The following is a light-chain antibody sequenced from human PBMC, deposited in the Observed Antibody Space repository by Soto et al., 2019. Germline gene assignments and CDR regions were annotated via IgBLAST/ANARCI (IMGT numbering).Light chain of an antibody. CDR3: QQYYSTPRT. V-gene: IGKV4-1*01. J-gene: IGKJ1*01. Sequence: DIVMTQSPDSLAVSLGERATINCKSSQSVLYSSNNENYLAWYQQNPGQPPKLLIYWASTRESGVPDRFSGSGSGTDFTLTISSLQAEDVAVYYCQQYYSTPRTFGQGTKVDIK. CDR1: QSVLYSSNNENY. CDR2: WAS.